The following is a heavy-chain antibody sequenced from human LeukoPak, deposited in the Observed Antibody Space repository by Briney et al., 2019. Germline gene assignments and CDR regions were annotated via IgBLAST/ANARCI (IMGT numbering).Heavy chain of an antibody. D-gene: IGHD2-21*02. CDR3: ARGGFYCGGDCYVDY. Sequence: PSETLSLTCAVYGGSFSTYYWSWIRQPPGKGLEWIGEINHSGSTNYNPSLESRLTISVDTSKNQLSLKLSSVTAADTAVYYCARGGFYCGGDCYVDYWGQGTLVTVSS. J-gene: IGHJ4*02. CDR1: GGSFSTYY. CDR2: INHSGST. V-gene: IGHV4-34*01.